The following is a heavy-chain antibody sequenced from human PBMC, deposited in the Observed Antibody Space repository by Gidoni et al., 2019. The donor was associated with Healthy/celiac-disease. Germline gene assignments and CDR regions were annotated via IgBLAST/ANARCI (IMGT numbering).Heavy chain of an antibody. CDR2: IYTSGST. D-gene: IGHD6-13*01. J-gene: IGHJ6*02. CDR1: GGSISSGSYY. CDR3: ARDRIAAAGASYYYYGMDV. Sequence: QVQLQESGPGLVKPSQTLSLPCTVSGGSISSGSYYWSWRRQPAGKGLEWIGRIYTSGSTNYNPSLKSRVTISVDTSKNQFSLKLSSVTAADTAVYYCARDRIAAAGASYYYYGMDVWGQGTTVTVSS. V-gene: IGHV4-61*02.